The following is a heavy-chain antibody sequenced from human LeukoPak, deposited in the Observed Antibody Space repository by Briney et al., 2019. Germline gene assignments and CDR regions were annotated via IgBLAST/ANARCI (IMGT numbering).Heavy chain of an antibody. D-gene: IGHD5-18*01. CDR2: IWYDGSNK. CDR3: ARSSYRHYYFDY. Sequence: GGSLRLSCAASGFTFSSYGMHWVRQAPGKGLEWVAVIWYDGSNKYYADSVKGRFTISRDNSKNTLYLQMNSLRAEDTAVYYCARSSYRHYYFDYWGQGTLVTVSS. CDR1: GFTFSSYG. V-gene: IGHV3-33*01. J-gene: IGHJ4*02.